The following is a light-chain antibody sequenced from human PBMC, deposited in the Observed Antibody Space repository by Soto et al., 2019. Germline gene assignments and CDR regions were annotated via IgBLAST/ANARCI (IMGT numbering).Light chain of an antibody. Sequence: QSALTQPASVSGSPGQSITISCTGTSSDVGGYNYVSWYQQYSGKAPKLTNYEVSNRPSGVSNRFSGSKSGKTASLTISGLQAEDEADYYCSSYTSIGHVVFGGGTKLTVL. CDR3: SSYTSIGHVV. CDR1: SSDVGGYNY. CDR2: EVS. V-gene: IGLV2-14*01. J-gene: IGLJ2*01.